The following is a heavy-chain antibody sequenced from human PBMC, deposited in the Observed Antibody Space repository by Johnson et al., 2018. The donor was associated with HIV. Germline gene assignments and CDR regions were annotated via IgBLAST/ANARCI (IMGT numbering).Heavy chain of an antibody. J-gene: IGHJ3*02. Sequence: EVQLVESGGGLVQPGRSLRLSCAASGFTFDDYAMHWVRQAPGKGLAWVSGISWNSGSTYYADSVKGRFTISRDNSKNTLYLQMNSLRAEDTAVYYCAREGASAVRYSSSWYGHDAFDIWGQGTMVTVSS. CDR3: AREGASAVRYSSSWYGHDAFDI. V-gene: IGHV3-9*01. CDR2: ISWNSGST. CDR1: GFTFDDYA. D-gene: IGHD6-13*01.